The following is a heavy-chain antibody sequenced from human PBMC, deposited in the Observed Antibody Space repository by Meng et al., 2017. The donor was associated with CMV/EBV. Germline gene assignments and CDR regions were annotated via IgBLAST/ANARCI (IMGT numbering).Heavy chain of an antibody. D-gene: IGHD3-10*01. CDR2: IYNGGNSE. V-gene: IGHV3-23*03. Sequence: GESLKISCAASGFTFSSYAMSWIRQAPGKGLEWVSVIYNGGNSEYYADSVKGRFTISRDDSKNTLYLRMNSLRAEDTAVYYCASGGTRWFVPFGYWGLGTLVTVSS. CDR1: GFTFSSYA. J-gene: IGHJ4*02. CDR3: ASGGTRWFVPFGY.